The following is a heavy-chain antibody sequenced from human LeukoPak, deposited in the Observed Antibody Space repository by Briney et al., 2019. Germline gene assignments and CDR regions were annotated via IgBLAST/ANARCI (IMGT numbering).Heavy chain of an antibody. Sequence: GSSLRLSCAASGFTFSSYGMHWARQAPGKGLEWVAVISYDGSNKYYADSVKGRFTISRDNSKNTLYLQMNSLRAEDTAVYYCAKDLEQWLVQYYFDYWGQGTLVTVSS. J-gene: IGHJ4*02. CDR3: AKDLEQWLVQYYFDY. CDR1: GFTFSSYG. V-gene: IGHV3-30*18. D-gene: IGHD6-19*01. CDR2: ISYDGSNK.